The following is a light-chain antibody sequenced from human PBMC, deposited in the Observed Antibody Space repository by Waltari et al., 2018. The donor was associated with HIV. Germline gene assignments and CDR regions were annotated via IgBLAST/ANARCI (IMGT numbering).Light chain of an antibody. CDR1: SSDIGTYIY. CDR2: DAN. CDR3: SSYTNTSTLV. V-gene: IGLV2-14*01. J-gene: IGLJ3*02. Sequence: QSALTQPASVSGSLGQSITISCIGTSSDIGTYIYVSWYQHHPDKAPKLVVFDANLRPPRGPFRFSGSKSGNTASLTISGLQAEDEADYYCSSYTNTSTLVFGGGTKVTVL.